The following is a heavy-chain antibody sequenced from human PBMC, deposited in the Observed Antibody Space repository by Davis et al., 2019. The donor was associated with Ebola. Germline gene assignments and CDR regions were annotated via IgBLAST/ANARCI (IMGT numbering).Heavy chain of an antibody. J-gene: IGHJ4*02. Sequence: AASVKVSCKASGYTFTSYGISWVRQAPGQGLEWMGIINPSGGSTSYAQKFQGRVTMTRDTSTSTVYMELSSLRSDDTAVYYCARETGVRGYDYRGLGYWGQGTLVTVSS. V-gene: IGHV1-46*01. CDR1: GYTFTSYG. D-gene: IGHD3-10*01. CDR3: ARETGVRGYDYRGLGY. CDR2: INPSGGST.